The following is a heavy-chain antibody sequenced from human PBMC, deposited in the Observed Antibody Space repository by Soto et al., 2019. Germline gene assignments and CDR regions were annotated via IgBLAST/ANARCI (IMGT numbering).Heavy chain of an antibody. CDR3: TRDGQSSYSSARYYFDH. Sequence: ASVKVSCKASGYTFTSYYMHWVRQAPGQGLEWMGIITPSGGSTSYAQKFQGRVTMTRDTSTSTVYMELSSLRSEDTAVYYCTRDGQSSYSSARYYFDHWGQGTLVTVSS. D-gene: IGHD6-19*01. J-gene: IGHJ4*02. V-gene: IGHV1-46*01. CDR1: GYTFTSYY. CDR2: ITPSGGST.